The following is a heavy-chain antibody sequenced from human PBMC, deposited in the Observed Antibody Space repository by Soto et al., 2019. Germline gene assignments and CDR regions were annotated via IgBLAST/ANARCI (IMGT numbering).Heavy chain of an antibody. CDR2: IDSDGGTT. Sequence: QVQLVESGGGLVKPGGSLRLSCTASGFDFGDYYMSWIRQAPGKGLEWVSYIDSDGGTTYYTDSVKGRFTISRDNAKNSLYLQMNSLRVEDTALYYCVRPYYSSSWFPFDRWGQGTLGTVSS. J-gene: IGHJ4*02. CDR1: GFDFGDYY. D-gene: IGHD6-13*01. V-gene: IGHV3-11*01. CDR3: VRPYYSSSWFPFDR.